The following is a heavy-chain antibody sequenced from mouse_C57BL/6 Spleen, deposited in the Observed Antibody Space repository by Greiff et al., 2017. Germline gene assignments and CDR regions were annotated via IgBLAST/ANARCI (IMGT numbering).Heavy chain of an antibody. CDR3: ARGFYYDYDRGYAMDY. V-gene: IGHV1-82*01. Sequence: QVQLQQSGPELVKPGASVKISCKASGYAFSSSWMNWVKQRPGKGLEWIGRIYPGDGDTNYNGKFKGKATLTADKSSSTAYMQLSSLTSEDSAVYFCARGFYYDYDRGYAMDYWGQGTSVTVSS. J-gene: IGHJ4*01. D-gene: IGHD2-4*01. CDR1: GYAFSSSW. CDR2: IYPGDGDT.